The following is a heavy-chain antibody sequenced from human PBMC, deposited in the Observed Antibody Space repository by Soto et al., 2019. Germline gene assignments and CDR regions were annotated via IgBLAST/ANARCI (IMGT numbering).Heavy chain of an antibody. CDR2: VHYSWGS. CDR3: AAGGGLPRYY. CDR1: GGSISSYH. D-gene: IGHD5-12*01. J-gene: IGHJ4*02. V-gene: IGHV4-59*03. Sequence: SETLSLTCTVSGGSISSYHWSWIRQTPGKGLEWIGYVHYSWGSNYNPSLKSRVAISLDTSKSQFSLKLSSVTAADTAVYYCAAGGGLPRYYWGQGTLVTVSS.